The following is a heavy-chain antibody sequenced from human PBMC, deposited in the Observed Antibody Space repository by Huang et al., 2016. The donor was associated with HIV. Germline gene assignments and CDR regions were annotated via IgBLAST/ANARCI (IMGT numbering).Heavy chain of an antibody. D-gene: IGHD6-19*01. CDR2: IHSSGSS. V-gene: IGHV4-59*11. CDR1: GGSMSDHH. J-gene: IGHJ6*02. CDR3: ARDEGSVDGMDV. Sequence: QVQLQESGPGLVKPSETLSLSCTVSGGSMSDHHWGWVRQPPGKGLEWIGFIHSSGSSKYSPSLKSRVSESADSTGNRFSLKLTSVTVADTARYFCARDEGSVDGMDVWDQGTTVTVSS.